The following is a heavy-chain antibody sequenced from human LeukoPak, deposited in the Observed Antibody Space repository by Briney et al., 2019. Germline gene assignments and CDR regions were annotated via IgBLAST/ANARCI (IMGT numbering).Heavy chain of an antibody. V-gene: IGHV3-7*01. CDR1: GFTFSDNW. D-gene: IGHD3-16*01. Sequence: GGSLRLSCAVSGFTFSDNWMSWVRQAPGRGLEWVANIKQDGSEKAYVDSVTSRFTISTDNAKNSLYLQMNSLRAEDTAVYYCASSYGSALDIWGQGTMVSVSS. J-gene: IGHJ3*02. CDR3: ASSYGSALDI. CDR2: IKQDGSEK.